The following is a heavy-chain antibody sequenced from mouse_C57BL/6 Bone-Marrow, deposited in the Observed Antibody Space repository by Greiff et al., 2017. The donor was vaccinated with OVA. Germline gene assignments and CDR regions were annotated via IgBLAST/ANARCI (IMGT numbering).Heavy chain of an antibody. CDR2: ISNLAYSI. CDR3: GRRGIYYAMDY. V-gene: IGHV5-15*01. Sequence: EVKLMESGGGLVQPGGSLKLSCAASGFTFSDYGMAWVRQAPRKGPEWVAFISNLAYSIYYADTVTGRLTISRENAKNTLYLEMSSLRSEDTAMYCGGRRGIYYAMDYWGQGTSVTVSS. J-gene: IGHJ4*01. CDR1: GFTFSDYG.